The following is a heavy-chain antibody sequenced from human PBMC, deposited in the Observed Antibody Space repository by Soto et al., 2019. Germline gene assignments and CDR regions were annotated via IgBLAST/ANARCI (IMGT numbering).Heavy chain of an antibody. J-gene: IGHJ4*02. D-gene: IGHD6-13*01. CDR2: IWYDGSNK. V-gene: IGHV3-33*01. Sequence: GGSLSLSCAASGFPFSSYGMHWVRQAPGKGLEWVAVIWYDGSNKYYADSVKGRFTISRDNSKNTLYLQMNSLRAEDTAVYYWGRAGMAAVGWSAYGGKEPLVPFSS. CDR3: GRAGMAAVGWSAY. CDR1: GFPFSSYG.